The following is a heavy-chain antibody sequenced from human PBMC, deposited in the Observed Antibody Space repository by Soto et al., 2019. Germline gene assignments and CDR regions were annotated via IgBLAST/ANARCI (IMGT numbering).Heavy chain of an antibody. D-gene: IGHD3-10*01. CDR1: GYTFTSYG. CDR2: IRAYNGNT. J-gene: IGHJ6*02. V-gene: IGHV1-18*01. Sequence: ASVKVSCKASGYTFTSYGISWVRQAPGQGLEWMGWIRAYNGNTNYAQKLQGRVTMTTDTSTSTAYMELRSLRSDDTAVYYCARDLDPMWFGELLSGVHHYGMDVWGQRTTGTVSS. CDR3: ARDLDPMWFGELLSGVHHYGMDV.